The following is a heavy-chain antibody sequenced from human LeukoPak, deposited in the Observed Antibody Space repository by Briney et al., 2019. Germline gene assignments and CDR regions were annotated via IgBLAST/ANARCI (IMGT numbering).Heavy chain of an antibody. CDR1: GFTFSSYG. Sequence: GGSLRLSCAASGFTFSSYGMHWVRQAPGKGLEWVAFIRYDGSNKYYADSVKGRFTISRDNSKNTLYLQMNSLKTEDTAVYYCTTGRQDWGQGTLVTVSS. J-gene: IGHJ4*02. CDR2: IRYDGSNK. CDR3: TTGRQD. V-gene: IGHV3-30*02.